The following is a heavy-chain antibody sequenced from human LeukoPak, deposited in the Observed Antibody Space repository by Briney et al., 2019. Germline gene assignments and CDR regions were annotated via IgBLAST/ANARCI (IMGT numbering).Heavy chain of an antibody. CDR1: GGSFSGYY. D-gene: IGHD6-19*01. Sequence: SETLSLTCAVYGGSFSGYYWSWIRQPPGKGLEWIGEINHSGSTNYNPSLKSRVTIPVDTSKNQFSLKLSSVTAADTAVYYCARRRIAVAGTVDYWGQGTLVTVSS. V-gene: IGHV4-34*01. CDR2: INHSGST. J-gene: IGHJ4*02. CDR3: ARRRIAVAGTVDY.